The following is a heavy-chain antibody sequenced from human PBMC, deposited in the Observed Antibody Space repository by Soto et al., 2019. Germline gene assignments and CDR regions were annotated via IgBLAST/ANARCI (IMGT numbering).Heavy chain of an antibody. J-gene: IGHJ6*02. D-gene: IGHD2-2*01. Sequence: SETLSLTCTFSGGSISSGDYYWSWIRQPPGKGLEWIGYIYYSGSTSYNASLKSRTSISADPSNNQFSLKLHSLTTADTAVYFCGTMPIVVEPAPMDVWGPGTSVT. V-gene: IGHV4-30-4*01. CDR3: GTMPIVVEPAPMDV. CDR2: IYYSGST. CDR1: GGSISSGDYY.